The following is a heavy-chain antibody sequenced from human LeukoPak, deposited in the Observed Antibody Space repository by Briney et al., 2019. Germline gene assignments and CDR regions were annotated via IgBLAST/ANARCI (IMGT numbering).Heavy chain of an antibody. CDR3: ARRAFSSGYYYFDY. D-gene: IGHD3-22*01. CDR2: IYYSGSI. V-gene: IGHV4-59*08. Sequence: SESLSLTCTVSGGSISSYCWSWVRQPPGKGLEWIGYIYYSGSITYNPTLKSRVTISVDTSKHQFSLKLSSVTAADTAVYYCARRAFSSGYYYFDYWGQGTLVTVSS. CDR1: GGSISSYC. J-gene: IGHJ4*02.